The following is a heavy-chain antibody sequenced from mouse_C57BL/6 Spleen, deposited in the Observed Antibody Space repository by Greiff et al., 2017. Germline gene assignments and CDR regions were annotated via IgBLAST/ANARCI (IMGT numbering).Heavy chain of an antibody. J-gene: IGHJ2*01. V-gene: IGHV2-2*01. CDR1: GFSLTSYG. Sequence: QVQLQQSGPGLVQPSQSLSITCTVSGFSLTSYGVHWVRQSPGKGLEWLGVIWSGGSTDYNAAFISRLSLSKDNSKSQVFFKMNSLQADETAKYYWAKNWPTPYYFDYWGQGTTLTVSS. CDR2: IWSGGST. CDR3: AKNWPTPYYFDY.